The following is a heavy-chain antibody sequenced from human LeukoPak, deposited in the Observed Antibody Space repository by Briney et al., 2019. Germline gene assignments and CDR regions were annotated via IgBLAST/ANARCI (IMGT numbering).Heavy chain of an antibody. V-gene: IGHV1-2*04. CDR2: ISPNSGGT. CDR3: ARGIAAAGTDGKGWFDP. D-gene: IGHD6-13*01. J-gene: IGHJ5*02. CDR1: GYTFTGYY. Sequence: ASVKVSCKASGYTFTGYYMHWVRQAPGQGLEWMGWISPNSGGTNYAQKFQGWVTMTRDTSISTAYMELSRLRSDDTAVYYCARGIAAAGTDGKGWFDPWGQGTLVTVSS.